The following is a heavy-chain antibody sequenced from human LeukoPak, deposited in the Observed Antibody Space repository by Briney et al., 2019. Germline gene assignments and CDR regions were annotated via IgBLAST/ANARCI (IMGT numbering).Heavy chain of an antibody. CDR2: ISYSGYTM. CDR1: GFTFSDYY. Sequence: PGWTLRLSCAASGFTFSDYYMCWMRQAPGKGLEWVSCISYSGYTMYHVDSVKGRFTISRDNAKNSMFLQMSSLRVQDTTIYYCAKARGSYALDIWGQGTMVTVSS. J-gene: IGHJ3*02. CDR3: AKARGSYALDI. D-gene: IGHD1-26*01. V-gene: IGHV3-11*04.